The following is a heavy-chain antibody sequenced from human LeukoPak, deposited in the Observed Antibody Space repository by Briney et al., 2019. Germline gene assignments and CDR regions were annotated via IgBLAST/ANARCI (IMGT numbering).Heavy chain of an antibody. Sequence: SETLSLTCTVSGGSISSGSYYWSWIRQPAGKGLEWMGRIYTSGSTNYNPSLKSRVSISVDTSKNQFSLKLSSVTAADTTVYYCARGLLYGGNHDGFNPWGQGTLVTVSS. CDR2: IYTSGST. V-gene: IGHV4-61*02. D-gene: IGHD4-23*01. J-gene: IGHJ5*02. CDR1: GGSISSGSYY. CDR3: ARGLLYGGNHDGFNP.